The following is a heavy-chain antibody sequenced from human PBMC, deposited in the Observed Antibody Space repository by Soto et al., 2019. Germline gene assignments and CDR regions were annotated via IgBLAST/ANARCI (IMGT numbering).Heavy chain of an antibody. Sequence: GGSLRLSCAASGFTFSSYAMSWVRQAPGKGLEWVSAISGSGGSTYYADSVKGRFTISRDNSKNTLYLQMNSLRAEDTAVYYCAKDIRRDGYNANFDYWGQGTLVTVPS. V-gene: IGHV3-23*01. J-gene: IGHJ4*02. CDR2: ISGSGGST. CDR3: AKDIRRDGYNANFDY. CDR1: GFTFSSYA. D-gene: IGHD5-12*01.